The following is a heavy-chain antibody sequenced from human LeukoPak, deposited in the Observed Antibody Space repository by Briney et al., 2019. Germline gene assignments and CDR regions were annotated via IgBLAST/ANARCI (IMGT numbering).Heavy chain of an antibody. D-gene: IGHD1-26*01. CDR1: GYSISSGYY. J-gene: IGHJ4*02. CDR3: ARAPYSGSSKGSVDN. V-gene: IGHV4-38-2*02. CDR2: IYHSGSI. Sequence: SETLSLTCTVSGYSISSGYYWGWIRQPPGKGLEWIGSIYHSGSIYYNPSLKSRVTISVDTSKNQFSLKLSSVTAADTAVYYCARAPYSGSSKGSVDNWGQGTLVTVSS.